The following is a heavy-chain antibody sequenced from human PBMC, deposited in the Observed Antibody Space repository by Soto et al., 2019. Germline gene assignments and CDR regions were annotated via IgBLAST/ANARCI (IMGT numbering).Heavy chain of an antibody. CDR2: INHSGST. D-gene: IGHD3-9*01. CDR1: GGSISSYY. J-gene: IGHJ5*02. V-gene: IGHV4-34*01. CDR3: PRVARVLRYFDWLQKPNWFDP. Sequence: SETLSLTCTVSGGSISSYYWSWIRQPPGKGLEWIGEINHSGSTNYNPSLKSRVTISVDTSKNQFSLKLSSVTAADTAVHYCPRVARVLRYFDWLQKPNWFDPWGQGTLVTVSS.